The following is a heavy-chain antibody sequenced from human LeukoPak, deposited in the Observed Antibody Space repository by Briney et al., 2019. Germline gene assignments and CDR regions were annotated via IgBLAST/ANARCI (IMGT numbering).Heavy chain of an antibody. J-gene: IGHJ4*02. D-gene: IGHD3-10*01. CDR3: AKRNTMVRGGPCFDY. V-gene: IGHV3-23*01. Sequence: GGSLRLSCAVSGFTFSSYEMNWVRQAPGKGLEWVSNIFGNADTTYYADSVKGRFAVSRDNSKDTLYLQMNDLRPDDTAIYYCAKRNTMVRGGPCFDYWGQGLLVTVSS. CDR1: GFTFSSYE. CDR2: IFGNADTT.